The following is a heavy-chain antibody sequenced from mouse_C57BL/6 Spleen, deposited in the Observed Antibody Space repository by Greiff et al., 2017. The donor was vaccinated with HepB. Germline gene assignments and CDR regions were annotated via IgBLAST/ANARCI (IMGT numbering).Heavy chain of an antibody. J-gene: IGHJ2*01. CDR2: ISSGSSTI. CDR1: GFTFSDYG. D-gene: IGHD4-1*01. CDR3: ARPNWDENYFDY. V-gene: IGHV5-17*01. Sequence: EVKVVESGGGLVKPGGSLKLSCAASGFTFSDYGMHWVRQAPEKGLEWVAYISSGSSTIYYADTVKGRFTISRDNAKNTLFLQMTSLRSEDTAMYYCARPNWDENYFDYWGQGTTLTVSS.